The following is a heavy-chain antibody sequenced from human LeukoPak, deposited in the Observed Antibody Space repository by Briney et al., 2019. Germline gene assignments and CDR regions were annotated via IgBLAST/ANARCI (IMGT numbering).Heavy chain of an antibody. CDR1: DGTISHYY. CDR3: SRDIVVVVAATRAPQHGGFDP. J-gene: IGHJ5*02. D-gene: IGHD2-15*01. V-gene: IGHV4-4*07. CDR2: IYTSEST. Sequence: SETLSITCSVSDGTISHYYWSWILQPAGKRLKSIGRIYTSESTNYNPSLKRRVTMSVDTSKSQCSLKLSSVTAADTAVYYCSRDIVVVVAATRAPQHGGFDPWGQGTLVTVSS.